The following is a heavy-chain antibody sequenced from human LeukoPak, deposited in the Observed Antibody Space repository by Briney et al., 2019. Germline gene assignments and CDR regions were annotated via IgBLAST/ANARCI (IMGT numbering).Heavy chain of an antibody. CDR1: GFTFGDYA. CDR2: IRSKAYGGTT. CDR3: TREDLVLMVYAIGGIDY. J-gene: IGHJ4*02. Sequence: PGGSLRLSCTASGFTFGDYAMSWVRQAPGKGLEWVGFIRSKAYGGTTEYAASVKGRFTISRDDSKSIAYLQMNSLKTEDTAVYYCTREDLVLMVYAIGGIDYRGQGTLVTVSS. V-gene: IGHV3-49*04. D-gene: IGHD2-8*01.